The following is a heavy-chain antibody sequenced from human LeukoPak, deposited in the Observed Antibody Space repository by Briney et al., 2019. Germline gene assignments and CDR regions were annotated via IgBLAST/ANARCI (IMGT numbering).Heavy chain of an antibody. D-gene: IGHD1-26*01. CDR1: PYTFSKKS. CDR3: ARGSYYPLTFDY. CDR2: INPSGGST. V-gene: IGHV1-46*01. Sequence: ASVKDSSKPSPYTFSKKSMHWGRQSPGQGLEWMGIINPSGGSTRYAEKFQGRVTMTRDTSTSTVYMEVSSLKSEDTAVYYCARGSYYPLTFDYWGQGTLVTVSS. J-gene: IGHJ4*02.